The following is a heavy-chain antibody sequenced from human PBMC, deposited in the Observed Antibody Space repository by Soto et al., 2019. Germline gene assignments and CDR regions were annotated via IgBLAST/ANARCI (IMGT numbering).Heavy chain of an antibody. V-gene: IGHV1-18*01. CDR2: ISAYNGNT. J-gene: IGHJ3*02. Sequence: ASVKVSCKASGYTFTSYGISWVRQAPGRGLEWMGWISAYNGNTNYAQKLQGRVTMTTDTSTSTAYMELRSLRSDDTAVYYCARHDSSGYYRRSGAFDIWGQGTMVTVS. CDR3: ARHDSSGYYRRSGAFDI. CDR1: GYTFTSYG. D-gene: IGHD3-22*01.